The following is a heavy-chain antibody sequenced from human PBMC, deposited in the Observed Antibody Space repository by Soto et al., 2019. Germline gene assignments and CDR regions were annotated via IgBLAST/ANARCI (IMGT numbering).Heavy chain of an antibody. CDR3: ARGYSSSWFDY. J-gene: IGHJ4*02. D-gene: IGHD6-13*01. V-gene: IGHV4-34*01. CDR2: INHSGST. Sequence: SETLSLTCAVYGGSFSGYYWSWIRQPPGKGLEWIGEINHSGSTNYNPSLKSRVTISVDTSKNQFSLKLSSVTAADTAVYYCARGYSSSWFDYWGQGTLVTVSS. CDR1: GGSFSGYY.